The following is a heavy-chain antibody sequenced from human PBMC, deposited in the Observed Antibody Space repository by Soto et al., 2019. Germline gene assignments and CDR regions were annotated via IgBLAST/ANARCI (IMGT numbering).Heavy chain of an antibody. D-gene: IGHD3-22*01. J-gene: IGHJ4*02. Sequence: PGGSLRLSCAACGSTDTNAWRSWVRQAPGQGLEWVGRIRSKTDGGTTDYGAPVKDRITISRDDSKSTLYLQMNSLRTEDTAVYYCATERANYYDSSGFLHDYYFDYWGQGTLVTVSS. CDR2: IRSKTDGGTT. CDR1: GSTDTNAW. V-gene: IGHV3-15*01. CDR3: ATERANYYDSSGFLHDYYFDY.